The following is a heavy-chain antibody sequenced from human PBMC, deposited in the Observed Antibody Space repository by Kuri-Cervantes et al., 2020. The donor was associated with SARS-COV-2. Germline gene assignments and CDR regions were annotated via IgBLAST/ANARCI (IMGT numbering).Heavy chain of an antibody. CDR2: IYSCGST. V-gene: IGHV3-66*03. CDR3: AWGSGGSSQTY. CDR1: GFTVSSNY. D-gene: IGHD2-15*01. Sequence: GGSLRLSCAASGFTVSSNYMSWVRQAPGKGLEWVSVIYSCGSTYYADSVKGRFTISRDNSKNTLYLQMNSLRAEDTAVYYCAWGSGGSSQTYWGQGTLVTVSS. J-gene: IGHJ4*02.